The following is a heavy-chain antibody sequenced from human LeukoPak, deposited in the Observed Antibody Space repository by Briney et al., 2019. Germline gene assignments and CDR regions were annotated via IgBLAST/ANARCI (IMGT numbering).Heavy chain of an antibody. V-gene: IGHV4-59*01. CDR2: ITYSGST. Sequence: PSETLSLTCTVSGGPISSYYWSWIRQPPGKGLEWIGYITYSGSTNYNPSLESRVTISLDTSKVQFSLKLTSVTAADTAVYYCARDRGSSGNNYYFDYWGQGTLVTASS. CDR1: GGPISSYY. J-gene: IGHJ4*02. CDR3: ARDRGSSGNNYYFDY. D-gene: IGHD6-19*01.